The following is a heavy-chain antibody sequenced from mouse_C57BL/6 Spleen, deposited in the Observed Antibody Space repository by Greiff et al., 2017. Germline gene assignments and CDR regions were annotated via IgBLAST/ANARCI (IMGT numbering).Heavy chain of an antibody. CDR2: LDPETGGT. J-gene: IGHJ4*01. V-gene: IGHV1-15*01. Sequence: VQLQQSGAELVRPGASVTLSCKASGYTFTDYEMHWVKQTPVHGLEWIGALDPETGGTAYNQKFKGKAILTADKSSSTAYMELRSLTSEDSAVYYCTRWVTTRYYGMDYWGQGTSVTVSS. CDR1: GYTFTDYE. CDR3: TRWVTTRYYGMDY. D-gene: IGHD2-2*01.